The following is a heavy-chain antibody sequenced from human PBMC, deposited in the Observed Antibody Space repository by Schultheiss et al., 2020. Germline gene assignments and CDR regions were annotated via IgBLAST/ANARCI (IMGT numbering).Heavy chain of an antibody. D-gene: IGHD3-22*01. CDR2: IWYDGSNK. J-gene: IGHJ4*02. V-gene: IGHV3-33*01. CDR3: ARDGLGYYSSTLDY. CDR1: GFTFSSYG. Sequence: GGSLRLSCAASGFTFSSYGMHWVRQAPGKGLEWVAVIWYDGSNKYYADSVKGRFTISRYNSKNTLYLQMNSLRAEDTAVYYCARDGLGYYSSTLDYWGQGTLVTVSS.